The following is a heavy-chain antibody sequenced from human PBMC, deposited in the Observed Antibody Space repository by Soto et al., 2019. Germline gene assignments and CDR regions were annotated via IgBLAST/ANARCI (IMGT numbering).Heavy chain of an antibody. J-gene: IGHJ6*02. D-gene: IGHD6-19*01. CDR2: VSPADSDT. CDR1: GYSFTNYW. CDR3: ARTELAVAGGVYYYYGVDV. V-gene: IGHV5-51*01. Sequence: GESLKISCKGSGYSFTNYWIGWVRQMPGEGLEWMGIVSPADSDTRHSPSFQGHVTISADKSISTAYLQWSSLKASDTAIYYCARTELAVAGGVYYYYGVDVWGQGTTVTVSS.